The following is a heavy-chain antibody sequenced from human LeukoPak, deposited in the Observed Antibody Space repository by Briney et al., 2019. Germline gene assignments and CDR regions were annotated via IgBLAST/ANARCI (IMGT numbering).Heavy chain of an antibody. CDR3: ARDSAFRVRGVITPADY. J-gene: IGHJ4*02. V-gene: IGHV1-69*06. Sequence: ASVKVSCKASGGTFSSYAISWVRQAPGQGLEWMGGIIPIFGTANYAQKFQGRVTITADKSTSTAYMELSSLRSEDTAVYYCARDSAFRVRGVITPADYWGQGTLVTVSS. CDR1: GGTFSSYA. D-gene: IGHD3-10*01. CDR2: IIPIFGTA.